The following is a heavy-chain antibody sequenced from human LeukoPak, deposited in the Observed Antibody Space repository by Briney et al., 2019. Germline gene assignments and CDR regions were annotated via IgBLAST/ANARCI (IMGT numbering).Heavy chain of an antibody. Sequence: GASVKVSCKASGGTFSSYAISWVRQAPGQGLEWMGRIIPILGIANYAQKFQGRVTITADKSTSTAYMELSSLRSEDTAVYYCARDREMATITGVRAFDIWGQGTMVTVSS. CDR2: IIPILGIA. CDR3: ARDREMATITGVRAFDI. V-gene: IGHV1-69*04. CDR1: GGTFSSYA. J-gene: IGHJ3*02. D-gene: IGHD5-24*01.